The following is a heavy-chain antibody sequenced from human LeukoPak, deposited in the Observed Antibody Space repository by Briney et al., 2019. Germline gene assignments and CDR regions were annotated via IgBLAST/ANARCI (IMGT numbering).Heavy chain of an antibody. CDR3: AREGCIAARGRKGWFDP. CDR2: INPNSGGT. CDR1: GYTFTGYY. D-gene: IGHD6-6*01. V-gene: IGHV1-2*02. Sequence: ASVKVSCKASGYTFTGYYMHWVRQAPGQGLEWMGWINPNSGGTNYAQKFQGRVTMTRDTSISTAYMELSRLRSDDTAVYYCAREGCIAARGRKGWFDPWGQGTLVTVSS. J-gene: IGHJ5*02.